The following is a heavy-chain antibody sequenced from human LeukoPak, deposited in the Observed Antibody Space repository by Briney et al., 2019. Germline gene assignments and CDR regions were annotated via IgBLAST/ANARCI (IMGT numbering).Heavy chain of an antibody. J-gene: IGHJ3*02. D-gene: IGHD4-17*01. CDR2: ISSTSTYI. V-gene: IGHV3-21*01. CDR3: ASDDYGDYEDGFDI. CDR1: GFTFSRAT. Sequence: PGGSLRLSCVVSGFTFSRATMNWVRQAPGKGLEWVSSISSTSTYINYADSVKGRFTISRDNAKKSLYLQMNGLRSEDTAMYYCASDDYGDYEDGFDIWGQGTMVTVSS.